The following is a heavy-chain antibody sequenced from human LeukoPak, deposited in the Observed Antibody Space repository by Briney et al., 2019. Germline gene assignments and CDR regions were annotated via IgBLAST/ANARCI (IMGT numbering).Heavy chain of an antibody. J-gene: IGHJ4*02. CDR2: ISSSSSTI. V-gene: IGHV3-48*01. CDR3: ARTYSSSSSYFDY. CDR1: GFTFSSYS. Sequence: GGSLRLSCAASGFTFSSYSMNWVRQAPGKGLEWVSYISSSSSTIYYADSVKGRFTISRDNAKNSLYLQMNSLRAEDTAVYYCARTYSSSSSYFDYWGQGALVTVSS. D-gene: IGHD6-6*01.